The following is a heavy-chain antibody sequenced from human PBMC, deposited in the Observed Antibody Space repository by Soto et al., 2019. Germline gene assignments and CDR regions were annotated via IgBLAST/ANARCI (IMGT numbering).Heavy chain of an antibody. D-gene: IGHD3-22*01. CDR3: TSTEYYDRSGYYHLNWFDP. CDR1: GYTLTELS. J-gene: IGHJ5*02. V-gene: IGHV1-24*01. Sequence: ASVKVSCKVSGYTLTELSMHWVRQAPGKGLEWMGGFDPEDGETIYAQRFQGRVTMTEDTSTDTAYMELSGLRSEDTAVYYCTSTEYYDRSGYYHLNWFDPWGQGTLVTVSS. CDR2: FDPEDGET.